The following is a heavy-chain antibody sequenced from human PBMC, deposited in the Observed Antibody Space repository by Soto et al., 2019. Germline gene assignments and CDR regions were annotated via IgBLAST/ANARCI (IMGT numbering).Heavy chain of an antibody. D-gene: IGHD5-18*01. CDR2: ISWNDVS. V-gene: IGHV2-5*01. CDR1: GFSLATHGVG. J-gene: IGHJ3*01. CDR3: PQRPPSYSSSWLAFDF. Sequence: QITLKESGPTLVRRTQTLTLTCTFSGFSLATHGVGVAWILQPPGTALEWLAFISWNDVSRYSPSLKSRLSTTKDTSENQVVLTVTNVDPADTGSYFCPQRPPSYSSSWLAFDFWGQRTMVAVSS.